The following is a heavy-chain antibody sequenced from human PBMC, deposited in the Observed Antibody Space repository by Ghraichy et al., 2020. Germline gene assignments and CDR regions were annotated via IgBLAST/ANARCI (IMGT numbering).Heavy chain of an antibody. J-gene: IGHJ6*02. CDR1: GGSFSGYY. Sequence: SETLPLTCAVYGGSFSGYYWSWIRQPPGKGLEWIGEINHSGSTNYNPSLKSRVTISVDTSKNQFSLKLSSVTAADTAVYYCARWGAAAGTYHYYYYYGMDVWGQGTTVTVSS. CDR2: INHSGST. V-gene: IGHV4-34*01. CDR3: ARWGAAAGTYHYYYYYGMDV. D-gene: IGHD6-13*01.